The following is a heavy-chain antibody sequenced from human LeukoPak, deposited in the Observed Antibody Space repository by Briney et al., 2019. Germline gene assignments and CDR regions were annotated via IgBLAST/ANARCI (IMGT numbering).Heavy chain of an antibody. V-gene: IGHV4-34*01. D-gene: IGHD3-10*01. Sequence: SETLSLTCAVYGGSFSGYYWSWIRQPPGKGLEWIGEINHSGSTNYNPSLKGRVTISVDTSKNQFSLKLSSVTAADTAVYYCAREAGVKYYYGSGSYLPGYYMDVWGKGTTVTVSS. CDR2: INHSGST. CDR1: GGSFSGYY. CDR3: AREAGVKYYYGSGSYLPGYYMDV. J-gene: IGHJ6*03.